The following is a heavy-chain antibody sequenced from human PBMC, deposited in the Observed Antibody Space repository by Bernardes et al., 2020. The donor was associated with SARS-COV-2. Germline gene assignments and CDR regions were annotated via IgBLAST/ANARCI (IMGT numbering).Heavy chain of an antibody. V-gene: IGHV4-59*01. J-gene: IGHJ6*02. CDR2: IYYSGST. CDR3: ARERLRRGGMDV. CDR1: GGSISSYY. Sequence: SETLSLTCTVSGGSISSYYWSWIRQPPGKGLEWIGYIYYSGSTNYNPSLKSRVTISVDTPKNQFSLKLSSVTAADAAVYYCARERLRRGGMDVWGQGTTVTVSS. D-gene: IGHD4-17*01.